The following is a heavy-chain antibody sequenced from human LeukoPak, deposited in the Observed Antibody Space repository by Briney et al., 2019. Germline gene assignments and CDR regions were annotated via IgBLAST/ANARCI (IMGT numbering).Heavy chain of an antibody. J-gene: IGHJ4*02. CDR3: ARLDYGGNSGDY. D-gene: IGHD4-23*01. V-gene: IGHV4-38-2*02. CDR1: GYSISSAYY. Sequence: SETLSLTCTVSGYSISSAYYWGWIRQPPGKGLEWIGSFYHSGNTYYNPSLRGRVTISVDTSKNQFSLKLSSVTAADTAVYYCARLDYGGNSGDYWGQGTLVTVSS. CDR2: FYHSGNT.